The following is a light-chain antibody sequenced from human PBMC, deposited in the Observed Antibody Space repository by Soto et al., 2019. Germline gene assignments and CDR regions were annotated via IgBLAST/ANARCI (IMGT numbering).Light chain of an antibody. CDR2: DAS. Sequence: DIQMTQSPSSLSASVGDRVTITCRASQSISVWLAWYQQKAGKAPNLLIFDASTLESGVPSRFSGSGSGTTFTLTISSLQSDDFATYYCQQYNSYGWTFGQGTKVDIK. V-gene: IGKV1-5*01. CDR1: QSISVW. J-gene: IGKJ1*01. CDR3: QQYNSYGWT.